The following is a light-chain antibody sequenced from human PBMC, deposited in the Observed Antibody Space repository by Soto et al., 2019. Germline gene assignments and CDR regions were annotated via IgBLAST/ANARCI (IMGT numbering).Light chain of an antibody. Sequence: QPVLTQSPSASASLGASVKLTCTLSSGHSSYAIAWHQQQPEKGPRYLMKLSSDGSHSKGDGIPDRFSGSSSGAERYLTISSLQSEDDADYYCQTWDTGARVVFGGGTKRTVL. J-gene: IGLJ2*01. CDR1: SGHSSYA. CDR2: LSSDGSH. V-gene: IGLV4-69*01. CDR3: QTWDTGARVV.